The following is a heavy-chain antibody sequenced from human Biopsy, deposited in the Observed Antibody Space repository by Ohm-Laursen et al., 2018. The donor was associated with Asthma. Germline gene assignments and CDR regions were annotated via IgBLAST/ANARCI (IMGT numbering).Heavy chain of an antibody. CDR3: ARCQVGYSSGWSLLLKKIYYSGMDV. Sequence: SVKVSCKAPGGTFSNFAISWVWQAPGQGLEWLGGIMTVFGTTNYAQKFQGRVTITADESTSTAYMEVTSLRSEDTAIYYCARCQVGYSSGWSLLLKKIYYSGMDVWGQGTAVTVSS. J-gene: IGHJ6*02. CDR2: IMTVFGTT. CDR1: GGTFSNFA. V-gene: IGHV1-69*13. D-gene: IGHD6-19*01.